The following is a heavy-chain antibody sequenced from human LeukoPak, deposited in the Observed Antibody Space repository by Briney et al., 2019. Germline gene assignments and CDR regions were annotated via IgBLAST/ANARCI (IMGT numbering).Heavy chain of an antibody. V-gene: IGHV3-21*01. J-gene: IGHJ4*02. D-gene: IGHD2-15*01. CDR3: ARVRCSGGGCFYNFDY. CDR2: ISGGSRYI. Sequence: GGSLRLSCSASGFTFSTYSMSWVRQAPGKGLEWVSSISGGSRYIYYADSVKGRFTISRDNAKNSLYLQMNSLRAEDTAVYYCARVRCSGGGCFYNFDYWGQGSLVTVSS. CDR1: GFTFSTYS.